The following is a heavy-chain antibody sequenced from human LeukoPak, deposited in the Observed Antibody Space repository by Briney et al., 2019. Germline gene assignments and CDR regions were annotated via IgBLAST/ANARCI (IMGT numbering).Heavy chain of an antibody. Sequence: SQTLSLTCAISGDSVPRKSVAWQWIRQSPSRGLEWLGRTYYRSKWYNDYAVSVRSRITINADTSKNQFSLQLNSVTPEDTAVYYCARDFDYHDVLTGSYISTTIDYWGQGTLVTVSS. V-gene: IGHV6-1*01. J-gene: IGHJ4*02. CDR3: ARDFDYHDVLTGSYISTTIDY. CDR2: TYYRSKWYN. D-gene: IGHD3-9*01. CDR1: GDSVPRKSVA.